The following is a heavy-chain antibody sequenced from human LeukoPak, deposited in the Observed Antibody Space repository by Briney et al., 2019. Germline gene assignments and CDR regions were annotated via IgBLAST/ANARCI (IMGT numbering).Heavy chain of an antibody. V-gene: IGHV3-23*01. J-gene: IGHJ4*02. CDR3: ARDSSSSFDY. CDR1: GFTFSSYA. Sequence: GGSLRLSCAASGFTFSSYAMSWVRQAPGEGLEWVSAISGSGGSTYYADSVKGRFTISRDNSKNTLYLQLNSLRAEDTAVYYCARDSSSSFDYWGQGTLVTVSS. D-gene: IGHD6-6*01. CDR2: ISGSGGST.